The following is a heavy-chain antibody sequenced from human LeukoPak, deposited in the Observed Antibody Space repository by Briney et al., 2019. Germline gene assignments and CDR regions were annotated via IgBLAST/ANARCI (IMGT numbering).Heavy chain of an antibody. CDR2: MDPSGSQK. V-gene: IGHV3-7*01. D-gene: IGHD1-1*01. CDR1: GFTFNRSW. J-gene: IGHJ4*02. CDR3: AIWTSGNY. Sequence: GGSLRLSCAASGFTFNRSWMNWVRQAPGKGLEWVANMDPSGSQKRYVDSVKGRFTISKDNAGTSLYLEMYSLRAEDTAIYYCAIWTSGNYWGQGTPVTVSS.